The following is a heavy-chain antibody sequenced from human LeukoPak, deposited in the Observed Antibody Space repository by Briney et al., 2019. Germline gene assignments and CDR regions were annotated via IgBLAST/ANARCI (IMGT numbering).Heavy chain of an antibody. J-gene: IGHJ4*02. CDR2: ISGSGGNT. CDR3: ACGELLLFGY. Sequence: PGGSLRLSCAASGFTVSGNYMTWVRQAPGKGLEWVSTISGSGGNTYYADSVKGRFTISRDNSENTLYLQMNSLRAEDTAVYYCACGELLLFGYWGQGTLVTVSS. V-gene: IGHV3-23*01. CDR1: GFTVSGNY. D-gene: IGHD3-10*01.